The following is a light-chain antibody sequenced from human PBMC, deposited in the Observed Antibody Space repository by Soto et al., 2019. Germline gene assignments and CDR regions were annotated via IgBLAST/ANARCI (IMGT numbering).Light chain of an antibody. CDR1: YSNIGGNS. CDR3: AAWDDGMRAWV. J-gene: IGLJ3*02. Sequence: QSVLTQSPSASVTPGQRVTISCSGSYSNIGGNSVNWFQQLPRSAPKLLIYADSQRPSGVPDRFSGSKSGTSASLAISGLQSEDEADYYCAAWDDGMRAWVFGGGTQLTVL. CDR2: ADS. V-gene: IGLV1-44*01.